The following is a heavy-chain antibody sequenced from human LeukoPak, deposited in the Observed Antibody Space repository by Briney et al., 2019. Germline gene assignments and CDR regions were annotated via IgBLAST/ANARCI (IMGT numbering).Heavy chain of an antibody. V-gene: IGHV4-39*01. Sequence: SETLSLTCTVSGGSISSSSYYWGWNRQPPGKGLEWIGSIYYSGSTYYNPSLKSRVTISVDTSKNQFSLKLSSVTAADTAVYYCATYYYDILTGYPYWGQGTLVTVSS. CDR1: GGSISSSSYY. CDR3: ATYYYDILTGYPY. D-gene: IGHD3-9*01. CDR2: IYYSGST. J-gene: IGHJ4*02.